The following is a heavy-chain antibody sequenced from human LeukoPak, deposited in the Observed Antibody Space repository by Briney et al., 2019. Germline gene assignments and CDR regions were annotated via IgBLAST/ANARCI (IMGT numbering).Heavy chain of an antibody. J-gene: IGHJ4*02. D-gene: IGHD6-19*01. V-gene: IGHV3-20*01. Sequence: PGGSLRLSCAASGFTFDDYGMSWVRQAPGKGLEWVSGINWNGGSTGYADSVKGRFTISRDNAKNSLYLQMNSLRAEDTALYHCARALGSGWTYYFDYWGQGTLVTVSS. CDR2: INWNGGST. CDR1: GFTFDDYG. CDR3: ARALGSGWTYYFDY.